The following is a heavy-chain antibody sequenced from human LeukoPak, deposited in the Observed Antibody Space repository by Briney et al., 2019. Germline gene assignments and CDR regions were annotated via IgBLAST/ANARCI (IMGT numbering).Heavy chain of an antibody. CDR2: ISDDGSNK. Sequence: GRSLRLSCAASGFTFSSYDMHWVRQAPGKGLVWVAIISDDGSNKYYADSVKGRFTISRDNSKRTLYLQMNNLRAEDTAVYFCAREAKYFYDNSGYYNNSFDPWGQGILVTVSS. V-gene: IGHV3-30*01. CDR3: AREAKYFYDNSGYYNNSFDP. D-gene: IGHD3-22*01. CDR1: GFTFSSYD. J-gene: IGHJ5*02.